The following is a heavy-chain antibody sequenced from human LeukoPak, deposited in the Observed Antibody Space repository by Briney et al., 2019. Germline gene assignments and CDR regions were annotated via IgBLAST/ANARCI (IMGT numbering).Heavy chain of an antibody. CDR2: IYYSGST. Sequence: SETLSLTCTVSGGSISSSSYYWGWIRQPPGEGLEWIGNIYYSGSTYYNPSLKSRVIISADTSKNQFSLRLSSVTAADTAVYYCARGFSYSSSPGFDYWGQGTLVTVSS. CDR3: ARGFSYSSSPGFDY. V-gene: IGHV4-39*07. J-gene: IGHJ4*02. D-gene: IGHD6-6*01. CDR1: GGSISSSSYY.